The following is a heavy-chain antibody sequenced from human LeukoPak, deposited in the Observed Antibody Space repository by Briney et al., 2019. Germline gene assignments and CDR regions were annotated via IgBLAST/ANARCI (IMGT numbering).Heavy chain of an antibody. CDR2: FDPEDGET. V-gene: IGHV1-24*01. CDR1: GYTLTELS. Sequence: GASVKLSCKVSGYTLTELSMHWVRQAPGKGLEWMGGFDPEDGETIYAQKFQGRVNMTEDTSTDTAYMELSSLRSEDTAVYYCATVGGYNAFDIWGQGTMVTVSS. D-gene: IGHD5-12*01. CDR3: ATVGGYNAFDI. J-gene: IGHJ3*02.